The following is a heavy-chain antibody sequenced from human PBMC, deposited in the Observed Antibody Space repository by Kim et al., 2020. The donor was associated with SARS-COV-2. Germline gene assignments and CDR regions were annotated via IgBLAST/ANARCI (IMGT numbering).Heavy chain of an antibody. V-gene: IGHV1-69*04. D-gene: IGHD5-18*01. CDR2: IIPILGIA. CDR1: GGTFSSYA. Sequence: SVKVSCKASGGTFSSYAISWVRQAPGQGLEWMGRIIPILGIANYAQKFQGRVTITADKSTSTAYMELSSLRSEDTAVYYCARAPFQGGYSYGWGWGEYYFDYWGQGTLVTVSS. CDR3: ARAPFQGGYSYGWGWGEYYFDY. J-gene: IGHJ4*02.